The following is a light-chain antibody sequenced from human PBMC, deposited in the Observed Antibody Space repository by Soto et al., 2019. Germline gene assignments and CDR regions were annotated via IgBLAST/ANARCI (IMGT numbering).Light chain of an antibody. CDR2: WAS. J-gene: IGKJ1*01. CDR3: QQYYTNMWT. CDR1: QSVLYSSNNKNY. V-gene: IGKV4-1*01. Sequence: DIVMTQSPDSLAVSLGERATINCKSSQSVLYSSNNKNYLTWYQQKPGQPPKLLIYWASTRESGVPDRFSGSGSGTDFTLTISSLQAEDVAVYYCQQYYTNMWTFGQGTKVELK.